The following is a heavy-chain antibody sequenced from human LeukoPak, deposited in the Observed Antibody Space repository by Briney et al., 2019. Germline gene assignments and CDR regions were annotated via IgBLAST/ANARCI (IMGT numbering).Heavy chain of an antibody. Sequence: GSLRLSCAASGFTFSSYWMGWVRQAPGKGLEGVANIKQEGREKYYVDSVQGRFTISRDKAKNSLYLQMNSLRAEDTAVYYCARDNGYYDFWVVPSVAGDLDYWGQGTLVTVSS. CDR1: GFTFSSYW. D-gene: IGHD3/OR15-3a*01. CDR2: IKQEGREK. J-gene: IGHJ4*02. V-gene: IGHV3-7*01. CDR3: ARDNGYYDFWVVPSVAGDLDY.